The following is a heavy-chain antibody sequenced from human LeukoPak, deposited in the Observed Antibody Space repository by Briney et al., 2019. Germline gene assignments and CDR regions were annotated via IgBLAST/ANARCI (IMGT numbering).Heavy chain of an antibody. Sequence: PGGSLRLSCAASGFTFSGYYMSWIRQAPGKGLEWVSHIRSSGNTIYYADSVKGRFTISRDNAKNSLYLQMDNLSAEDTAVYYCAREPPRWIQMFPAFDLWGQGTMVTVSS. V-gene: IGHV3-11*01. J-gene: IGHJ3*01. CDR2: IRSSGNTI. CDR3: AREPPRWIQMFPAFDL. CDR1: GFTFSGYY. D-gene: IGHD5-18*01.